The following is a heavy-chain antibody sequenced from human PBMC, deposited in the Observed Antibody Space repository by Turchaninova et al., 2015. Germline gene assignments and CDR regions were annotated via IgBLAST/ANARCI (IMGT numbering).Heavy chain of an antibody. CDR1: GYTSSRGYY. CDR2: IYHSGST. V-gene: IGHV4-38-2*02. Sequence: QVQLQEXGXGLXXPSETXSLTXXVSGYTSSRGYYGGWIRQPPGKGLAWIGSIYHSGSTYYNASLKSRVTISVDTSKNQFSLKLSSVTAADTAVYYCSREGCSGGICYSDYWGQGTLVTVSS. D-gene: IGHD2-15*01. J-gene: IGHJ4*02. CDR3: SREGCSGGICYSDY.